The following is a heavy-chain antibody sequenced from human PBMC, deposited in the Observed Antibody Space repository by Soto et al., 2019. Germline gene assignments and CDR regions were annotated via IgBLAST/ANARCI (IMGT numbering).Heavy chain of an antibody. J-gene: IGHJ6*02. CDR1: GESFSNHY. D-gene: IGHD3-22*01. V-gene: IGHV4-34*01. CDR3: ARGVVYRDVGLAYGMDV. CDR2: INYSGST. Sequence: SETLSLTGAVYGESFSNHYWTWIGQSPGKGLEWVGEINYSGSTRYNWSLGSRVTISVDTSKNQFSLMVTSVTAEDTAVYYCARGVVYRDVGLAYGMDVWGQGTTVTVSS.